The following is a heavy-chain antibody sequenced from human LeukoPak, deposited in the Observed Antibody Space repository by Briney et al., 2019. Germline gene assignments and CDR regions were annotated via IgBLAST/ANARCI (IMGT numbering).Heavy chain of an antibody. J-gene: IGHJ4*02. D-gene: IGHD3-22*01. CDR3: GTAGRGYLFDQ. CDR2: ISNNGGNT. Sequence: EGSLRLSCAASGFTFSRYAMHWVRQAPGKGLEYVSGISNNGGNTYYANSVKGRFTISRDNAKNSLYLQMNSLRAEDTAVYYCGTAGRGYLFDQWGQGTLVTVSS. CDR1: GFTFSRYA. V-gene: IGHV3-64*01.